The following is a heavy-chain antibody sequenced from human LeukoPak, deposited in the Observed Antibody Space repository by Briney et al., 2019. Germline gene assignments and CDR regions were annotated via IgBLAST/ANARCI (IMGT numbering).Heavy chain of an antibody. D-gene: IGHD3-10*02. V-gene: IGHV3-21*01. CDR1: GFTFSSYN. Sequence: GGSLRLSRAASGFTFSSYNMNWVRQAPGRGLEWVSSISTSSSYIYYADSVKGRFTISRDNAKNSLYLQMNSLRAEDTAVYYCAELGITMIGGVWGKGTTVTISS. CDR2: ISTSSSYI. CDR3: AELGITMIGGV. J-gene: IGHJ6*04.